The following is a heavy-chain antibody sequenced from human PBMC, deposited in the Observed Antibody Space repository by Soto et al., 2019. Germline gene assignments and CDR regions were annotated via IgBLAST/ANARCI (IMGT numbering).Heavy chain of an antibody. V-gene: IGHV3-33*01. CDR3: ARGNWNYFYGMDV. Sequence: VQLVESGGGVVQPGRSLRLSCAASGFTFSSYGMHWVRQAPGKGLEWVAVIWYDGSNKYYADSVKGRFTISRDNSKNTLYLQMNSLSAEDTAVYYCARGNWNYFYGMDVWGQGTTVTVSS. J-gene: IGHJ6*02. CDR2: IWYDGSNK. CDR1: GFTFSSYG. D-gene: IGHD1-1*01.